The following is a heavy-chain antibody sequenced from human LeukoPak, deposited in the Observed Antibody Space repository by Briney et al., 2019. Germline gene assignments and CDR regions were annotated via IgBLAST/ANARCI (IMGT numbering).Heavy chain of an antibody. CDR3: AKDRDYRLKSYFDY. CDR2: ISGSGGST. Sequence: GGSLRLSCAASGFTFSSYDMSWVRQAPGKGLEWVSSISGSGGSTYYADSVKGRLTISRDNSKNTLYLQMNSLRAEDTAVYYCAKDRDYRLKSYFDYWGQGTLVTVSS. V-gene: IGHV3-23*01. CDR1: GFTFSSYD. D-gene: IGHD4-11*01. J-gene: IGHJ4*02.